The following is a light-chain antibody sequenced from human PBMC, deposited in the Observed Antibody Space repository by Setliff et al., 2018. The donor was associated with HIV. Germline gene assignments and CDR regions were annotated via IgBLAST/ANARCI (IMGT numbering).Light chain of an antibody. CDR1: SSDVGGYIY. Sequence: QSALTQPASVSGSPGQSITISCTGTSSDVGGYIYVSWYQQHPGKAPKLMIYDASKRPSGISDRFSGSKSADAASLTISGLQTEDEADYYCTSYTVNNTPVFGTGTKVTVL. J-gene: IGLJ1*01. CDR2: DAS. CDR3: TSYTVNNTPV. V-gene: IGLV2-14*01.